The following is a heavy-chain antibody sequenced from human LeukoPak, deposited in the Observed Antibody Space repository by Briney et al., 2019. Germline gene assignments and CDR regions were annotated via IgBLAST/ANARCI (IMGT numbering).Heavy chain of an antibody. Sequence: PRGSLRLSCAASGFTVSSNYMSWVRQAPGKGLEWVSVTYSGGRTYYADSVKGRFTISRDNSKNTVYLQMNNLRAEDTAVYYCARDSGWNYVDLEYWGQGTLVPVS. D-gene: IGHD1-7*01. J-gene: IGHJ4*02. CDR3: ARDSGWNYVDLEY. V-gene: IGHV3-66*01. CDR1: GFTVSSNY. CDR2: TYSGGRT.